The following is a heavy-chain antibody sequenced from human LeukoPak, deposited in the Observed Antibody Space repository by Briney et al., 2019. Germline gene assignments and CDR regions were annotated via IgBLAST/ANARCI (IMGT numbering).Heavy chain of an antibody. J-gene: IGHJ4*02. V-gene: IGHV1-2*06. CDR2: INPNSGGT. CDR1: GYTFTGYY. CDR3: ARVGYYDSSSGYLDY. Sequence: ASVKVSCKASGYTFTGYYVHWVRQAPGQGLEWMGRINPNSGGTNFAQKFQGRVTMTRDTSTSTAYMELSSLRSDDMAVYYCARVGYYDSSSGYLDYWGQGTLVTVSS. D-gene: IGHD3-22*01.